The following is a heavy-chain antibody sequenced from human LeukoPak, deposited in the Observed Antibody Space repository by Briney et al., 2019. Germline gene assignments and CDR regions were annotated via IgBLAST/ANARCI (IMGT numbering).Heavy chain of an antibody. D-gene: IGHD3-10*01. CDR2: ISGSGGST. J-gene: IGHJ4*02. CDR3: AKDYLDYYGSGSYYNDDY. V-gene: IGHV3-23*01. CDR1: GFVFSDYA. Sequence: GGSLRLSCAASGFVFSDYAMSWVRQAPGKGLEWVSAISGSGGSTYYADSVKGRFTISRDNSKNTLYLQMNSLRAKDTAVYYCAKDYLDYYGSGSYYNDDYWGQGTLVTVSS.